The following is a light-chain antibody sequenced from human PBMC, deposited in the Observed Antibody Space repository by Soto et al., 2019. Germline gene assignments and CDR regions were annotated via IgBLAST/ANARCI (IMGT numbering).Light chain of an antibody. V-gene: IGKV1-9*01. CDR1: QGISSY. CDR3: QQLNSYPLT. J-gene: IGKJ4*01. CDR2: AAS. Sequence: IQLTQSPSSLSASVVDRFTITFLASQGISSYLTWYQQKPVKAPKLLIYAASTLQSGVPSRFSGSGSGTDFTLTISSLQPEDFATYHCQQLNSYPLTFGGGTKVDIK.